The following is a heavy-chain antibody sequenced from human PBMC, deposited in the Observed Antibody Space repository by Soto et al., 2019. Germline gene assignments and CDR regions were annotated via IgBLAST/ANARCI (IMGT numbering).Heavy chain of an antibody. J-gene: IGHJ6*02. CDR1: GYTFTSYY. CDR2: INPSGGST. Sequence: GASVKVSCKASGYTFTSYYMHWVRQAPGQGLEWMGIINPSGGSTSYAQKFQGRVTMTRDTSTSTVYMELSSLRSEDTAVYYCARDEGITIFGVVIYGMDVWGQGTTVTVSS. CDR3: ARDEGITIFGVVIYGMDV. V-gene: IGHV1-46*01. D-gene: IGHD3-3*01.